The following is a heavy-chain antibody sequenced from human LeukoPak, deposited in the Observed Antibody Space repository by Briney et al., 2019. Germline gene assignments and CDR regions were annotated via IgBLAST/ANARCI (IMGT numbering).Heavy chain of an antibody. CDR1: GYTFTNYY. J-gene: IGHJ4*02. D-gene: IGHD2-2*01. CDR2: ISPGDAEA. V-gene: IGHV5-51*01. CDR3: ARRYCSSTSCNPYFFDF. Sequence: GESLKISCKGSGYTFTNYYIGGVRQMPGKGLEWMGIISPGDAEARYSPSFQGHVTISADKSLSTAYLRWSSLKASDSAIYYCARRYCSSTSCNPYFFDFWGQGTLSPSPQ.